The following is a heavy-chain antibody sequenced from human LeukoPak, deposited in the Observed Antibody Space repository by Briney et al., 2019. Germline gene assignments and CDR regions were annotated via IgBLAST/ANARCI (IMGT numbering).Heavy chain of an antibody. V-gene: IGHV3-23*01. CDR3: AKATGYLL. CDR1: GFTFSNYW. D-gene: IGHD1-14*01. J-gene: IGHJ4*02. CDR2: ISNSGGTT. Sequence: PGGSLRLSCAASGFTFSNYWMHWVRQAPGKGLEWVSTISNSGGTTYYADSVKGRFTISRDDSENTLYLQMNSLRAEDTAVYYCAKATGYLLWGQGTLVTVSS.